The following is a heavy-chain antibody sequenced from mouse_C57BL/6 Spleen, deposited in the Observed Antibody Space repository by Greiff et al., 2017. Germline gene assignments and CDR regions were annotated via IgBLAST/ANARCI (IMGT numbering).Heavy chain of an antibody. CDR3: ARGAMDY. CDR1: GFTFSDYG. V-gene: IGHV5-17*01. CDR2: ISSGSSTI. Sequence: EVQLVESGGGLVKPGGSLKLSCAASGFTFSDYGMHWVRQAPEKGLEWVAYISSGSSTIYYADTVKGRITISRDNDKNPLFLQMTRLRSEDTAMYYCARGAMDYWGQGTSVTVSS. J-gene: IGHJ4*01.